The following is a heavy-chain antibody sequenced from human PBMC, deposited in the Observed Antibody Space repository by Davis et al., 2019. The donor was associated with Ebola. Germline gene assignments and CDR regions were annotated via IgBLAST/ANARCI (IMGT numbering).Heavy chain of an antibody. J-gene: IGHJ6*02. CDR1: GYTFTSYG. V-gene: IGHV1-18*04. CDR3: ASGDIVATTRIYGMDV. CDR2: ISAYNGNT. Sequence: ASVKVSCKASGYTFTSYGISWVRQAPGQGLEWMGWISAYNGNTNYAQKLQGRVTMTTDTSTSTAYMELRSLRSDDTAVYYCASGDIVATTRIYGMDVWGQGTTVTVSS. D-gene: IGHD5-12*01.